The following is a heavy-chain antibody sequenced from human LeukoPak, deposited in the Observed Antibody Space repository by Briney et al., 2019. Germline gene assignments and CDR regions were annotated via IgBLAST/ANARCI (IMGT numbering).Heavy chain of an antibody. Sequence: PSETLSLTCTVSGGSISSYYWSWIRQPPGKGLEWIGYIYYSGSTNYNPSLKSRVTISVDTSKNQFSLKLSSVTAADTAVYYCARLEDSYGSYWYFDLWGRGTLVTVSS. J-gene: IGHJ2*01. D-gene: IGHD5-18*01. V-gene: IGHV4-59*01. CDR1: GGSISSYY. CDR2: IYYSGST. CDR3: ARLEDSYGSYWYFDL.